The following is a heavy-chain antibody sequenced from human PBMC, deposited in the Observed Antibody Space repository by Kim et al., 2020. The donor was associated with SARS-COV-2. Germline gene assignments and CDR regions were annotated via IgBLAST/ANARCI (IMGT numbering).Heavy chain of an antibody. CDR1: GGSISSSNW. V-gene: IGHV4-4*02. CDR2: IYHSGST. J-gene: IGHJ4*02. CDR3: ATKEGYCSSTSCYSSLDY. Sequence: SETLSLTCAVSGGSISSSNWWSWVRQPPGTGLEWIGEIYHSGSTNYNPSPKSRVTISVDKSTNQFSLKLSSLTAADTAVYYFATKEGYCSSTSCYSSLDYWGQGTLVTVSS. D-gene: IGHD2-2*02.